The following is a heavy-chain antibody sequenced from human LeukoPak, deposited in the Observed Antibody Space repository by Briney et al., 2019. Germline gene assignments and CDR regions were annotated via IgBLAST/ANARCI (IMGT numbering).Heavy chain of an antibody. J-gene: IGHJ5*02. CDR3: ARDQELLWFGELLSDNWFDP. CDR1: GGSISSGSYY. V-gene: IGHV4-61*02. Sequence: PSETLSLTCTVSGGSISSGSYYWSWIRQPAGKGLEWIGRIYTSGSTNYNSSLTSRVTISVDTSKNQFSLKLSSVTAADTAVYYCARDQELLWFGELLSDNWFDPWGQGTLVTVSS. CDR2: IYTSGST. D-gene: IGHD3-10*01.